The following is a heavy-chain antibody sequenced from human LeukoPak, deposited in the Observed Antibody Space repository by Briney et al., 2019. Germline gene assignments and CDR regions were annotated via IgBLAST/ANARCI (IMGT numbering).Heavy chain of an antibody. V-gene: IGHV3-30*02. CDR1: GFTFSSYG. CDR2: IRYDGSNK. J-gene: IGHJ4*02. CDR3: AKDFSAAAGNFDY. D-gene: IGHD6-13*01. Sequence: GGSLRLSCAASGFTFSSYGMHWVRQAPGKGLEWVAFIRYDGSNKYYADSVKGRLTISRDNSKNTLYLQMNSLRAEDTAVYYCAKDFSAAAGNFDYWGQGTLVTVSS.